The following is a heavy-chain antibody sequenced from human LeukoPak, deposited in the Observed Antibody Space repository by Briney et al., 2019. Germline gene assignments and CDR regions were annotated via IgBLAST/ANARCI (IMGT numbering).Heavy chain of an antibody. D-gene: IGHD3-10*01. CDR3: AKDFYGSGSRYTGAFDI. CDR1: GLTFTSYA. V-gene: IGHV3-23*01. CDR2: ISASGGST. Sequence: GGSLRLSCASSGLTFTSYAMSWVRQAPGKGLEWVSLISASGGSTYYADSVKGRFTVSRDNSKNTLYVQMNSLRAEDTAVYYCAKDFYGSGSRYTGAFDIWGQGTMVTVSS. J-gene: IGHJ3*02.